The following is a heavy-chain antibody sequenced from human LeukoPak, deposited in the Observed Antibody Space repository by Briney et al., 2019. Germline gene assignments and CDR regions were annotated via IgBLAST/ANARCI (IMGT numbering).Heavy chain of an antibody. J-gene: IGHJ4*02. CDR2: INPNSGGT. V-gene: IGHV1-2*02. CDR1: GYTFTGYY. CDR3: ARGATPVRGVIHFDY. Sequence: ASVKVSCKASGYTFTGYYMHWVRQAPGQGLEWMGWINPNSGGTNYAQKFQGRVTMTRDTSISTAYMELSRLRSDDTAVYCCARGATPVRGVIHFDYWGQGTLVTVSS. D-gene: IGHD3-10*01.